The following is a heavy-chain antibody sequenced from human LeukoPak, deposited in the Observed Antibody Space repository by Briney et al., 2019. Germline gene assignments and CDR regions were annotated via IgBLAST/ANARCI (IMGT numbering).Heavy chain of an antibody. CDR1: GDSINNNY. CDR2: IYYSGST. V-gene: IGHV4-59*01. D-gene: IGHD3-10*01. CDR3: ARVGTYGSGSYLSWLDY. J-gene: IGHJ4*02. Sequence: PSETLSLTCTVSGDSINNNYWSWIRQPPGKGLEWIGYIYYSGSTNYNPSLKSRVTISVDTSKNQFSLKLSSVTAADTAVYYCARVGTYGSGSYLSWLDYWGQGTLVTVSS.